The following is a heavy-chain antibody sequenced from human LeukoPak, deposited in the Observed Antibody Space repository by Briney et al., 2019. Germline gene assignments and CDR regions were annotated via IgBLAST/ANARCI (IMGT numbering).Heavy chain of an antibody. V-gene: IGHV1-24*01. CDR1: GYTLTELS. CDR2: FDPEDGET. Sequence: GASVKVSCKVSGYTLTELSMHWVRQAPGKGLEWMGGFDPEDGETIYAQKFQGRVTMTENTSTDTAYMELSSLRSEDTAVYYCATSSRGYQLPISFVYWGQGTLVTVSS. J-gene: IGHJ4*02. CDR3: ATSSRGYQLPISFVY. D-gene: IGHD2-2*01.